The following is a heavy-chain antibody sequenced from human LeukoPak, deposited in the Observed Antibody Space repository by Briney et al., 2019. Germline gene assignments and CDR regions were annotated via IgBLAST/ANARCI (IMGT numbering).Heavy chain of an antibody. CDR2: IIPILGIA. V-gene: IGHV1-69*02. J-gene: IGHJ3*02. CDR1: GGTFSSYT. D-gene: IGHD3-10*01. Sequence: SVKVSCKASGGTFSSYTISWVRQAPGQGLEWMGRIIPILGIANYAQKFQGRVTITTDESTSTAYMELSSLRSEDTAVYYCASRITMVRGEGPNDAFDIWGQGTMVTVSS. CDR3: ASRITMVRGEGPNDAFDI.